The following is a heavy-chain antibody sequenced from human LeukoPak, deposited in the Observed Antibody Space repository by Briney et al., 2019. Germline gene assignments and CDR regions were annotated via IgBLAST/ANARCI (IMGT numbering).Heavy chain of an antibody. V-gene: IGHV3-15*07. CDR3: TTGGNVMVADTRAFGI. J-gene: IGHJ3*02. D-gene: IGHD2-15*01. CDR1: DFTFNKDW. CDR2: IKSTVDGGAT. Sequence: GGSLRLSCAASDFTFNKDWMNWVRQAPGKGLEWVGRIKSTVDGGATDYAAPVKGRFTVSRDDSKKTLYLQMNSLKIEDTAVYYCTTGGNVMVADTRAFGIWGQGTMVTVSS.